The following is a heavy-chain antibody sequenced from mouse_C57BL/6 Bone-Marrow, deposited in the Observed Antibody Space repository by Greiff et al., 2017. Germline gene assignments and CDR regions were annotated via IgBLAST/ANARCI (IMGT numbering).Heavy chain of an antibody. CDR1: GYTFTSYW. CDR3: ARGRGRLGEGFAY. CDR2: IHPNSGST. J-gene: IGHJ3*01. Sequence: VQLQQPGAELVKPGASVKLSCKASGYTFTSYWMHWVKQRPGQGLEWIGMIHPNSGSTNYNENVKSKATLTVDKSSSTAYMQHSSLTSEDSAVYDSARGRGRLGEGFAYWGQGTLVTVSA. D-gene: IGHD3-2*02. V-gene: IGHV1-64*01.